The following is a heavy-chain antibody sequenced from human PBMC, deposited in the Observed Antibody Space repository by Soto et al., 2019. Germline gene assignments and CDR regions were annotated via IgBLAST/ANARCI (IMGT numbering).Heavy chain of an antibody. V-gene: IGHV4-39*01. J-gene: IGHJ6*02. CDR2: IYYSGST. CDR1: GGSISSSSYY. Sequence: QLQLQESGPGLVKPSETLSLTCTVSGGSISSSSYYWGWIRQPPGKGLEWIGSIYYSGSTYYNPSLKSRVTISVDTSNNQFSLKLSSVTAADTAVYYCARQYYMVRGVITAYYYYGMDVWGQGTTVTVSS. CDR3: ARQYYMVRGVITAYYYYGMDV. D-gene: IGHD3-10*01.